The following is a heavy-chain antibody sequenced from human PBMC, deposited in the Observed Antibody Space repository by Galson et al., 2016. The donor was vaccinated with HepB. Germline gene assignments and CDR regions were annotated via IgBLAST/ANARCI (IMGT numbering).Heavy chain of an antibody. Sequence: SVKVSCKASGYTFTSYGISWVRQAPGQGLEWMGWISAYNGNTNYAQKLQGRVTMTTDTSTSTAYMELRSLRSDDTADDTAVYYCARDCSGGTRYGTTWGQGTLVTVSS. CDR3: VYYCARDCSGGTRYGTT. V-gene: IGHV1-18*01. D-gene: IGHD2-15*01. CDR1: GYTFTSYG. J-gene: IGHJ5*02. CDR2: ISAYNGNT.